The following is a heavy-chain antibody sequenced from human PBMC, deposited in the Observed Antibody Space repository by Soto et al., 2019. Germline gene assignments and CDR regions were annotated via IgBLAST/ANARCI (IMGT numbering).Heavy chain of an antibody. CDR3: ARSYYDYCNGYFRDAFDI. J-gene: IGHJ3*02. CDR1: GGSISRYY. Sequence: SETLSLTSTVSGGSISRYYWSWIRQPPGKGLEWIGYIYYSGSTNYNPSLKSRVTISVDTSKNQFSLKLSSVTAADTAVYYCARSYYDYCNGYFRDAFDIFGQGTIVTVSS. V-gene: IGHV4-59*01. CDR2: IYYSGST. D-gene: IGHD3-3*01.